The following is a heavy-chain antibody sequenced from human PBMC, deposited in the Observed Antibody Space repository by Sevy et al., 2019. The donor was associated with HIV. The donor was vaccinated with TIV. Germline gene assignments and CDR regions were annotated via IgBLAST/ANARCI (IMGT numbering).Heavy chain of an antibody. J-gene: IGHJ3*02. D-gene: IGHD1-20*01. Sequence: ASVKVSCKSTGYIFSDYNMHWVRQAPGQGLEWMALINPKSGDTINAQRFRGRVSMTRDTAMSTAYLVLSGLTSDDKDVYYCVRERITEPKNLLSFDIWGQGTMVTVSS. CDR1: GYIFSDYN. V-gene: IGHV1-2*05. CDR3: VRERITEPKNLLSFDI. CDR2: INPKSGDT.